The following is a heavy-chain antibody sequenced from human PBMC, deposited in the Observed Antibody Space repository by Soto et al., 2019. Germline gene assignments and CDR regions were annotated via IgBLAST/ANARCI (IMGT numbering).Heavy chain of an antibody. D-gene: IGHD6-13*01. CDR3: ARGAGMDSRQLMDV. J-gene: IGHJ6*03. V-gene: IGHV4-34*01. Sequence: SETLSLTCAVYGGSFSGYYWSWIRQPPGKGLEWIGEINHSGSTNYNPSLKSRVTISVDTSKNQFSLKLSSVTAADTAVYYCARGAGMDSRQLMDVWGKGTTVTVSS. CDR2: INHSGST. CDR1: GGSFSGYY.